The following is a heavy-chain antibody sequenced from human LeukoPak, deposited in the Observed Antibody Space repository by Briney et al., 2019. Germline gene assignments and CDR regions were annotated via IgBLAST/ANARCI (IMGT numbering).Heavy chain of an antibody. J-gene: IGHJ4*02. CDR3: ARTITMVRGVIIKPLAY. CDR2: INPSGGST. CDR1: GYTFTSYY. D-gene: IGHD3-10*01. Sequence: PEASVNVSCKASGYTFTSYYMHWVRQAPGQGLEWMGIINPSGGSTSYAQKFQGRVTMTRDTSTSTVYMELSSLRSEDTAVYYCARTITMVRGVIIKPLAYWGQGTLVTVSS. V-gene: IGHV1-46*01.